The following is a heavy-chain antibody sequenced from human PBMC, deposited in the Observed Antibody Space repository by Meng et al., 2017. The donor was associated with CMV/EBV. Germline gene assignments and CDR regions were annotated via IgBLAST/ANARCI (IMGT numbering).Heavy chain of an antibody. CDR2: IYYSGST. CDR3: ARAQYSSSCDY. Sequence: RQGAGPGLGKPSPTLSLTCTVSGGSISSGDYYWSWIRQPPGKGLEWIGYIYYSGSTYYNPSLKSRVTISVDTSKNQFSLKLSSVTAADTAVYYCARAQYSSSCDYWGQGTLVTVSS. V-gene: IGHV4-30-4*08. CDR1: GGSISSGDYY. J-gene: IGHJ4*02. D-gene: IGHD6-13*01.